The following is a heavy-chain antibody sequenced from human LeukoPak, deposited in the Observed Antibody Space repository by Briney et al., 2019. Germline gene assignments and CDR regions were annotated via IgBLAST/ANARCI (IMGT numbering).Heavy chain of an antibody. CDR3: AAVVVTNDAFDI. V-gene: IGHV4-4*07. CDR1: GGSVSSYY. CDR2: IYTSGST. D-gene: IGHD3-22*01. J-gene: IGHJ3*02. Sequence: SETLSLTCTVSGGSVSSYYWSWIRQPAGKGLEWIGRIYTSGSTNYNPSLKSRATMSVDTSKNQFSLKLSSVTAADTAVYYCAAVVVTNDAFDIWGQGTMVTVSS.